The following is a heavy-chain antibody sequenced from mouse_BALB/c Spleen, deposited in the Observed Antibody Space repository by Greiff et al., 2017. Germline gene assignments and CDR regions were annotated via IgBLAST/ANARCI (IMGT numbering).Heavy chain of an antibody. CDR1: GYTFTSYT. D-gene: IGHD2-3*01. V-gene: IGHV1-4*01. CDR2: INPSSGYT. CDR3: AKMILDWYFDV. J-gene: IGHJ1*01. Sequence: VQLQQSGVELARPGASVKMSCKASGYTFTSYTMHWVKQRPGQGREWIGYINPSSGYTNYNQKFKDKATLTAEKSSSTAYMQLSSLTSEDSAVYYCAKMILDWYFDVWGAGTTVTVAS.